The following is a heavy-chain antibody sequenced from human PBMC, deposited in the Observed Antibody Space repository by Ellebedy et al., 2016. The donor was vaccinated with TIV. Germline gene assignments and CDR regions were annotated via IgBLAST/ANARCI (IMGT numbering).Heavy chain of an antibody. V-gene: IGHV4-30-4*01. CDR2: IYYSGST. CDR3: ARMAVAGPYDAFDI. D-gene: IGHD6-19*01. J-gene: IGHJ3*02. Sequence: MPSETLSLTCTVSGGSISSGDYYWSWIRQPPGKGLEWIGYIYYSGSTYYNPSLKSRVTISVDTSKNQFSLNLSSVTASDTAVYYCARMAVAGPYDAFDIWGQGTMVTVSS. CDR1: GGSISSGDYY.